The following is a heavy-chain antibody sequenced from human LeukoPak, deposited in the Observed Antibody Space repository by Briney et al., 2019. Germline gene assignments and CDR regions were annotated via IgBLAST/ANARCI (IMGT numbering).Heavy chain of an antibody. J-gene: IGHJ4*02. CDR2: ISSSSSTI. CDR1: GFTFSSYW. CDR3: ARGYSGTPH. V-gene: IGHV3-48*01. D-gene: IGHD1-26*01. Sequence: GGSLRLSCVGSGFTFSSYWMHWVRQGPGKGLEWVSYISSSSSTIYYADSVKGRFTISRDNAKNSLYLQMNSLRAEDTAVYYCARGYSGTPHWGQGTLVTVSS.